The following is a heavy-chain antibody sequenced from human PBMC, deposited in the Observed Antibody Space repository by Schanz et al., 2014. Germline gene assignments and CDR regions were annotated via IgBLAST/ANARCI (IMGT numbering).Heavy chain of an antibody. Sequence: EVRLVESGGGLVKPGGSLRLSCAASGFTFISYNMNWVRQAPGKGLEWVSSVSSSSTYIFYADSVRGRFTISRDDAKNSLYLQMNSLRAEDTAVYYCTRDDFGASDYWGQGTLVTVSS. D-gene: IGHD3-16*01. CDR3: TRDDFGASDY. J-gene: IGHJ4*02. V-gene: IGHV3-21*01. CDR1: GFTFISYN. CDR2: VSSSSTYI.